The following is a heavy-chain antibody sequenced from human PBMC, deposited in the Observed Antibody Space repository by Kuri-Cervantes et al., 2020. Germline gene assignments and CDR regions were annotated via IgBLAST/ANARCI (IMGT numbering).Heavy chain of an antibody. Sequence: GESLKISCAASGFTFSSYAMNWVRQTPGKGLEWVSSIIGGGRDTYIADSVKGRFTISRDNSKNTLYLQMNSLRAEDTAVYYCARESYSSSWFLFDYWGQGTLVTVSS. D-gene: IGHD6-13*01. CDR3: ARESYSSSWFLFDY. CDR2: IIGGGRDT. V-gene: IGHV3-23*01. CDR1: GFTFSSYA. J-gene: IGHJ4*02.